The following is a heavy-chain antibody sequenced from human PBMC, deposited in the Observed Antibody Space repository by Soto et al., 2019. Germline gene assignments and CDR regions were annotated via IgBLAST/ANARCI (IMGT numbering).Heavy chain of an antibody. CDR3: ASAEPDASLGY. D-gene: IGHD1-26*01. Sequence: SETLSLTCTVSGGSMSSYYWTWLRQSPGRGLEWIGYISYSGSTYYNPSLKSRVTISADTSKNQFSLRMNSMIAADTAVYYCASAEPDASLGYWGQESLLGV. J-gene: IGHJ4*02. CDR2: ISYSGST. CDR1: GGSMSSYY. V-gene: IGHV4-59*01.